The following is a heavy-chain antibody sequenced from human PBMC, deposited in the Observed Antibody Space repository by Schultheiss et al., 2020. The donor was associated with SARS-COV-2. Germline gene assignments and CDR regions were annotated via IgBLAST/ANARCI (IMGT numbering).Heavy chain of an antibody. CDR3: ARGGYCSGGSCFNFDY. J-gene: IGHJ4*02. CDR1: GFTFSNYD. Sequence: GESLKISCAAFGFTFSNYDMHWVRQATGKGLECVSAIATAGDTYYPGSVKGQFTISRENAKNSLYLQMNRLRAGDTAVFYCARGGYCSGGSCFNFDYWGQGTLVTVSS. D-gene: IGHD2-15*01. V-gene: IGHV3-13*03. CDR2: IATAGDT.